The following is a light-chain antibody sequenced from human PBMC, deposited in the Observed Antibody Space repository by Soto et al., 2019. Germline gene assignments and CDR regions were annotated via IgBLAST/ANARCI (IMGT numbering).Light chain of an antibody. CDR1: SGSIASNH. J-gene: IGLJ7*01. Sequence: NFMLTQSHSVSESPGKTVTISCTRSSGSIASNHVQWYQQRPGSAPTTVIYKDNQRPSGVPDRFSGSIDSSSNSASLTISGLKTEDEADYYCQSYDSNNVLFGGSTQLTVL. V-gene: IGLV6-57*03. CDR2: KDN. CDR3: QSYDSNNVL.